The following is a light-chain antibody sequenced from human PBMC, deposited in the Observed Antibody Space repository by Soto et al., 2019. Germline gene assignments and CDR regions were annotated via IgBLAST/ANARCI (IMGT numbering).Light chain of an antibody. J-gene: IGLJ1*01. CDR2: STS. V-gene: IGLV8-61*01. CDR1: SGSVSTANN. Sequence: QAVVTQESSLSVSPGGTVTLTCGLISGSVSTANNPNWYQQTPGQAPRTLIYSTSTRSSGVPDRFSGSILGNTAALTITGAQADDESDYYCALFMGNGISVFGTGTKLTVL. CDR3: ALFMGNGISV.